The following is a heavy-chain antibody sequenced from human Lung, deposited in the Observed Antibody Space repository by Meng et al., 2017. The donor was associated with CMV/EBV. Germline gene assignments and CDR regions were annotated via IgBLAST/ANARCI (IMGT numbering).Heavy chain of an antibody. CDR3: ARVGGCSGGGCYHRLFDY. Sequence: HVNGREPGPGLVKPSQTLSLTCTVSGGSISSGDYYWSWIRQPPGKGLEWIGYIYYTGSTYYNPSLKSRVIISVDTSKNQFSLKLNSVTAADTAVYYCARVGGCSGGGCYHRLFDYWGQGTLVTVSS. V-gene: IGHV4-30-4*01. J-gene: IGHJ4*02. CDR2: IYYTGST. CDR1: GGSISSGDYY. D-gene: IGHD2-15*01.